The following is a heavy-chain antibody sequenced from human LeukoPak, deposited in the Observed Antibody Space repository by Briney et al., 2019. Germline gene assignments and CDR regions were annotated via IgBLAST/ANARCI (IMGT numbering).Heavy chain of an antibody. V-gene: IGHV3-53*01. CDR1: ELTVSPDY. CDR3: ARDTVTTFRLRDYYCGRDV. D-gene: IGHD4-17*01. J-gene: IGHJ6*02. CDR2: IYSAGST. Sequence: GAYHSLSWAASELTVSPDYMSSARQAPGKGLEWVSVIYSAGSTYYADFVKGRVTISRDNSKNTLYLQMNSLRAEDTVVYYWARDTVTTFRLRDYYCGRDVWGQGTTVTVSS.